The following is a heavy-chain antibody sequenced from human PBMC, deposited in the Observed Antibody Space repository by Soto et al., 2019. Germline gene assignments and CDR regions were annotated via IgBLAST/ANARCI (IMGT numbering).Heavy chain of an antibody. J-gene: IGHJ4*02. CDR3: ARGLGDIVVVVAATPYYFDY. D-gene: IGHD2-15*01. CDR2: INHSGST. CDR1: GGSFSGYY. Sequence: SETLSLTCAVYGGSFSGYYWSWIRQPPGKGLEWIGEINHSGSTNYNPSLKSRVTISVDTSKNQFSLKLSSVTAADTAGYYCARGLGDIVVVVAATPYYFDYWGQGTLVTVSS. V-gene: IGHV4-34*01.